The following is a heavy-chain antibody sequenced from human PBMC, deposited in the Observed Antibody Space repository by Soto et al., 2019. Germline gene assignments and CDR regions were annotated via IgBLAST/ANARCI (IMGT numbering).Heavy chain of an antibody. CDR2: IYHSGST. V-gene: IGHV4-30-2*01. CDR1: GGSISSGRYS. D-gene: IGHD2-21*01. Sequence: QLQLQESGSGLVKPSQTLSLTCAVSGGSISSGRYSWSWIRQPPGKGLEWIGYIYHSGSTSYNPVTKIQATISVDRSMNQSSLKPSSVTDADTAVYYCARVRGPYCGGECYPPTPNWFDPWGQGTLVTVSS. J-gene: IGHJ5*02. CDR3: ARVRGPYCGGECYPPTPNWFDP.